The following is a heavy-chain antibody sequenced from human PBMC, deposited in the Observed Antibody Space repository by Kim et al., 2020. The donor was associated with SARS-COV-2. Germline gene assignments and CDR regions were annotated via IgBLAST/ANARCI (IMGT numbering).Heavy chain of an antibody. CDR1: GFTFSSYW. V-gene: IGHV3-74*01. CDR2: INRDGSGT. CDR3: ARAGMFGVVLRYSAYG. Sequence: GGSLRLSCAASGFTFSSYWMHWVRQAPGKGLEWVAHINRDGSGTSYADSVKGRFTISRDNAKNSLYLQMNSLRAEDTAVYYCARAGMFGVVLRYSAYG. D-gene: IGHD3-3*02. J-gene: IGHJ6*01.